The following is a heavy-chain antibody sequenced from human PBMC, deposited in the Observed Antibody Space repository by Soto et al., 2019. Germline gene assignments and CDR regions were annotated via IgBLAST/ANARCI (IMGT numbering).Heavy chain of an antibody. V-gene: IGHV3-23*01. CDR1: GFTFSSYA. Sequence: EVQLLESGGGLVQPGGSLRLSCAASGFTFSSYAMSWVRQAPGKGLEWVSAISGSGGSTYYADSVKGRFTISRDNSKNTLYLQMNSLRAEDTAVYYCAKKYYYGSGTFGGGFDIWGQGTMVTVSS. CDR2: ISGSGGST. D-gene: IGHD3-10*01. CDR3: AKKYYYGSGTFGGGFDI. J-gene: IGHJ3*02.